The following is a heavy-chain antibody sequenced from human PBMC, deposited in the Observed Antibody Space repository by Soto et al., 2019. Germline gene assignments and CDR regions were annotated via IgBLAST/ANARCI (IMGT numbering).Heavy chain of an antibody. CDR1: GGSISSYY. CDR2: IYYSGST. J-gene: IGHJ4*02. D-gene: IGHD5-12*01. CDR3: ARVGALDIVATMAFDY. Sequence: SETLSLTCTVSGGSISSYYWSWIRQPPGKGLEWIGYIYYSGSTNYNPSLKSRVTISVDTSKNQFSLKLSSVTAADTAVYYCARVGALDIVATMAFDYWGQGTLVTVSS. V-gene: IGHV4-59*01.